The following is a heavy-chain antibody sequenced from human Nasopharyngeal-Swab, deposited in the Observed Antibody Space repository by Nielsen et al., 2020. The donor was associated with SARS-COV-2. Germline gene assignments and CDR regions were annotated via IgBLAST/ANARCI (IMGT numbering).Heavy chain of an antibody. V-gene: IGHV3-23*01. Sequence: GESLKISCAVSGFNFGPNAMAWVRQAPGKGLEWVSAIGGDTYTHYADSVRGRFTISRDNSRDTLYLQMDSLSAEDTAIYYCAKDIFRWTFDVWGQGTMVTVSP. D-gene: IGHD2-21*01. CDR3: AKDIFRWTFDV. J-gene: IGHJ3*01. CDR1: GFNFGPNA. CDR2: IGGDTYT.